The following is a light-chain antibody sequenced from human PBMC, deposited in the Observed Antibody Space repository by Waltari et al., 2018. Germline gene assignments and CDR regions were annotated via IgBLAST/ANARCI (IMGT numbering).Light chain of an antibody. CDR3: SSYAGYDILV. Sequence: QLVLTQSPSASASLGASVKLTCTLSSGHSTNVVAWLHQQPEKGPRFLMKVNSDGSHTKGDEIPDRFSASKSGNTASLTVSGLQAEDEADYYCSSYAGYDILVFGGGTRLTVL. V-gene: IGLV4-69*01. CDR2: VNSDGSH. J-gene: IGLJ2*01. CDR1: SGHSTNV.